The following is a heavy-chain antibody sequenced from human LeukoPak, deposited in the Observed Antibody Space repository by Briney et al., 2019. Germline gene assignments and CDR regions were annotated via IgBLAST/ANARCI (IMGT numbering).Heavy chain of an antibody. Sequence: GGSLRLSCAASGFIFSNFAMNWVRQAPGKGLEWVAVISYDGSNKFYADSVRGRFTISRDNSKNTLFLQMNSLRPEDTAVYYCARGPDYDILADYFDYWGQGTLVTVSS. V-gene: IGHV3-30*04. CDR3: ARGPDYDILADYFDY. D-gene: IGHD3-9*01. J-gene: IGHJ4*02. CDR1: GFIFSNFA. CDR2: ISYDGSNK.